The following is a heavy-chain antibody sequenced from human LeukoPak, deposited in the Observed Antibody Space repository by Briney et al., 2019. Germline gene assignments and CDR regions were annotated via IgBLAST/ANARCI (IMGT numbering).Heavy chain of an antibody. CDR2: IYHSGST. J-gene: IGHJ3*02. CDR1: GYSISSGYY. Sequence: SETLSLSCAVSGYSISSGYYWGWIRQPPGKGLEWIGSIYHSGSTYYNPSLKSRVTISVDTSKNQFSLKLSSVTAADTAVYYCARLRYYDFWSGYYGAFDIWGQGTMVTVSS. V-gene: IGHV4-38-2*01. CDR3: ARLRYYDFWSGYYGAFDI. D-gene: IGHD3-3*01.